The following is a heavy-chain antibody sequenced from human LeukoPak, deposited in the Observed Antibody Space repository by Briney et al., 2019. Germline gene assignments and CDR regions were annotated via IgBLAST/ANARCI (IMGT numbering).Heavy chain of an antibody. J-gene: IGHJ4*02. D-gene: IGHD3-22*01. CDR1: GFTFSSYW. Sequence: GGSLRLSCAASGFTFSSYWMSWVRQAPGKGREWVANIKQDGSEKYYVDSVKGRFTISRDNAKNSLYLQMNSLRAEDTAVYYCARDRHYYYDSSGYYRRFDYWGQGTLVTVSS. CDR2: IKQDGSEK. CDR3: ARDRHYYYDSSGYYRRFDY. V-gene: IGHV3-7*01.